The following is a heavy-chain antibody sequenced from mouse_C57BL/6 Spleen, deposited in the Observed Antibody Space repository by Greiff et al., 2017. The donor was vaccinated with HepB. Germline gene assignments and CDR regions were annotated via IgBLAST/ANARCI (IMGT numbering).Heavy chain of an antibody. J-gene: IGHJ3*01. Sequence: EVKLVESGPGLVKPSQSLSLTCSVTGYSITSGYYWNWIRQFPGNKLEWMGYISYDGSNNYNPSLKNRISITRDTSKNQFFLKLNSVTTEDTATYYCARGGYGNYLFAYWGQGTLVTVSA. CDR2: ISYDGSN. D-gene: IGHD2-1*01. CDR1: GYSITSGYY. CDR3: ARGGYGNYLFAY. V-gene: IGHV3-6*01.